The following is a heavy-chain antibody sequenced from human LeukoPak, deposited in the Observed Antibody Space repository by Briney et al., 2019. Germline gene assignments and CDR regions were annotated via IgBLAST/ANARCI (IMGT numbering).Heavy chain of an antibody. CDR2: IYYSGST. CDR3: ARVTGYDELDY. V-gene: IGHV4-59*01. J-gene: IGHJ4*02. D-gene: IGHD5-12*01. Sequence: SETLSLTCTVSGGSISSYYWSWLRQPPGEGLEWIGYIYYSGSTNYSPSLKSRVTISVDTSKNQFSLKLSSVTAADTAVYYCARVTGYDELDYWGQGTLVTVSS. CDR1: GGSISSYY.